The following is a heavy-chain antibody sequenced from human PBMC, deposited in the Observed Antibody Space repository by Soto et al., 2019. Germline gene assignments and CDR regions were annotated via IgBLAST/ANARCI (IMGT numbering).Heavy chain of an antibody. J-gene: IGHJ4*02. D-gene: IGHD2-2*01. CDR3: ARATSYCGRTTCLPFDY. Sequence: VQLQESGPGPLKPSQTLSLTCTVSGGSISSADYYWSWIRQAPGMGLEWIGYISYTGRTDYNPSLRSRLTMSVDTSMNQFSLRLSSVTVADTAVYYCARATSYCGRTTCLPFDYWGQGVRVTVSA. CDR2: ISYTGRT. CDR1: GGSISSADYY. V-gene: IGHV4-30-4*01.